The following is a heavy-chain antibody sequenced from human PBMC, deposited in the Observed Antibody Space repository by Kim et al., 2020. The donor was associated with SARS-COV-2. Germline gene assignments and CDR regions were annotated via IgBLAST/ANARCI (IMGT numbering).Heavy chain of an antibody. CDR1: GFNFSSYS. D-gene: IGHD3-10*01. CDR2: ISSSSSYI. V-gene: IGHV3-21*01. Sequence: GGSLRLSCAASGFNFSSYSMNWVRQAPGKGLEWVSSISSSSSYIYYADSVKGRFTISRDNAKNSLYLQMNSLRAEDTAVYYCARDLWGPIWFGELLASYYYGMDVWGQGTTVTVSS. J-gene: IGHJ6*02. CDR3: ARDLWGPIWFGELLASYYYGMDV.